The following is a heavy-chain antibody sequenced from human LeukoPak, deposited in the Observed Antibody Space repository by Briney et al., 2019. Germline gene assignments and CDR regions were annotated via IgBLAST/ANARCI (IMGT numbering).Heavy chain of an antibody. V-gene: IGHV3-15*05. Sequence: PGGSLRLSCAASGVTFSNAWMSWVRQAPGKGLEWVGRIKSKTDGGTTDYAAPVKGRFTISRDDSKNTLYLQMKSLKTEDTAEYYCTTDGDYGDGLRGDYWGQGTLVTVSS. CDR2: IKSKTDGGTT. J-gene: IGHJ4*02. D-gene: IGHD4-17*01. CDR1: GVTFSNAW. CDR3: TTDGDYGDGLRGDY.